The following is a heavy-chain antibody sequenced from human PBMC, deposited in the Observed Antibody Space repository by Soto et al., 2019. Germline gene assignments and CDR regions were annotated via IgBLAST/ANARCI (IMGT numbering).Heavy chain of an antibody. CDR1: GFTFSNAW. D-gene: IGHD2-2*03. Sequence: EVQLVESGGGLVKPGGSLRLSCAASGFTFSNAWMNWVRQAPGKGLEWVGRIKSKTDGGTTDYAAPVKGRFTISRDDSKNTLYLQINSLKTEDTAVYYCTALRWIFSDDAFDIWGQGTMVTVSS. J-gene: IGHJ3*02. V-gene: IGHV3-15*07. CDR2: IKSKTDGGTT. CDR3: TALRWIFSDDAFDI.